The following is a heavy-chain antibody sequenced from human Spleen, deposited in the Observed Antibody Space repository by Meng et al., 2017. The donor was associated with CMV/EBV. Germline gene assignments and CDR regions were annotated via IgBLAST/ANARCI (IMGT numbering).Heavy chain of an antibody. V-gene: IGHV3-23*01. D-gene: IGHD2-2*01. Sequence: GGSLRLSCAASGFTVSSNYLTWVRQAPGKGLEWVSAISVSGGSTNYADCVKGRFTISRDNSKNTLYLQMSSLRAEDTAVYYCGKDGGDCSSTSCDYFDYWGQGTLVTVSS. CDR3: GKDGGDCSSTSCDYFDY. J-gene: IGHJ4*02. CDR1: GFTVSSNY. CDR2: ISVSGGST.